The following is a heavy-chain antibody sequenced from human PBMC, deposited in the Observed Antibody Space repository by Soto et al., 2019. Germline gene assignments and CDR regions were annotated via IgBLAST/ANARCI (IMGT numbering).Heavy chain of an antibody. D-gene: IGHD3-3*01. CDR2: INHSGST. CDR1: GGSFSGYY. Sequence: NPSETLSLTCAVYGGSFSGYYWSWIRQPPGKGLEWIGEINHSGSTNYNPSLKSRVTISVDTSKNQFSLKLSSVTAADTAVYYCARVHGFWSGYYYYYYGMDVWGQGTTVTVSS. J-gene: IGHJ6*02. CDR3: ARVHGFWSGYYYYYYGMDV. V-gene: IGHV4-34*01.